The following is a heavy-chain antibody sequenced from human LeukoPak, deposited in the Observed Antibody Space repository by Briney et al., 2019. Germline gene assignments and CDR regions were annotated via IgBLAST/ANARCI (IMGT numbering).Heavy chain of an antibody. Sequence: PGGSLRLSCAASGFTFSSYSMNWVRQAPGKGLEWVSAISGSGGSTYYADSVKGRFTISRDNSKNTLYLQMNSLRAEDTAVYYCAKDIVYDRIAAAGIIDYWGQGTLVTVSS. J-gene: IGHJ4*02. D-gene: IGHD6-13*01. CDR2: ISGSGGST. CDR3: AKDIVYDRIAAAGIIDY. CDR1: GFTFSSYS. V-gene: IGHV3-23*01.